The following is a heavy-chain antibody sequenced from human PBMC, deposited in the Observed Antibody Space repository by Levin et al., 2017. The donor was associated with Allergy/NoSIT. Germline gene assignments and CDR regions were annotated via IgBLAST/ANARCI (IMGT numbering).Heavy chain of an antibody. J-gene: IGHJ6*02. CDR2: IIPILGIA. V-gene: IGHV1-69*02. Sequence: PGASVKVSCKASGGTFSSYTISWVRQAPGQGLEWMGRIIPILGIANYAQKFQGRVTITADKSTSTAYMELSSLRSEDTAVYYCASKTDDYGDLYYYYGMDVWGQGTTVTVSS. CDR3: ASKTDDYGDLYYYYGMDV. CDR1: GGTFSSYT. D-gene: IGHD4-17*01.